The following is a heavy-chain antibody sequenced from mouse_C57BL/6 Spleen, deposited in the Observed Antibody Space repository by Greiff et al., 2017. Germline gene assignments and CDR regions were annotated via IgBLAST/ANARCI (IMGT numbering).Heavy chain of an antibody. Sequence: EVQVVESGGGLVKPGGSLKLSCAASGFTFSSYAMSWVRQTPEKRLERVATISDGGSYTYYPDNVKGRFTISRDNAKNNLYLQMSHLKSEDTAMYYCARAELGRMDYWGQGTSVTVSS. J-gene: IGHJ4*01. CDR3: ARAELGRMDY. V-gene: IGHV5-4*01. CDR1: GFTFSSYA. D-gene: IGHD4-1*01. CDR2: ISDGGSYT.